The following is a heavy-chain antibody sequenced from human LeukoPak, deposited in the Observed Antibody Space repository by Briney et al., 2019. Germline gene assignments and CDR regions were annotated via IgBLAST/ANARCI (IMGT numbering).Heavy chain of an antibody. D-gene: IGHD3-3*01. CDR3: ARGRTYYDFWSGYSIGDAFDI. J-gene: IGHJ3*02. Sequence: SETLSLTCTVSGGSIRNCNCYWGWTRQPPGKGLEWIGSIYYSGSTYYNPSLKNRVTMSVDMSKNQFSLKLSSVTAADTAVYYCARGRTYYDFWSGYSIGDAFDIWGQGTMVTVSS. CDR1: GGSIRNCNCY. V-gene: IGHV4-39*01. CDR2: IYYSGST.